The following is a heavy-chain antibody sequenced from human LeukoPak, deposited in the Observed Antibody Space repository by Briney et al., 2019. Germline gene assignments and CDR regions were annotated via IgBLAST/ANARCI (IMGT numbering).Heavy chain of an antibody. CDR1: GGSISSYY. J-gene: IGHJ4*02. CDR2: IYTSGST. D-gene: IGHD1-26*01. V-gene: IGHV4-4*07. Sequence: SETLSLTCTVSGGSISSYYWSWIRQPAGKGLEWIGRIYTSGSTNYNPSLKSRVTISVDTSKNEFSLKLGSVTAADTAVYFCARVSQWELFRAFDYWGQGTLVTVSS. CDR3: ARVSQWELFRAFDY.